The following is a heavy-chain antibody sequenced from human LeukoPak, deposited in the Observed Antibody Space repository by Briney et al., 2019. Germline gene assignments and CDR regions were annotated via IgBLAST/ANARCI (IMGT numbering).Heavy chain of an antibody. CDR1: GYTFTGYY. J-gene: IGHJ4*02. D-gene: IGHD3-22*01. Sequence: VASVKVSCKASGYTFTGYYMHWVRQAPGQGLEWMGWINPNSGGTNYAQKFQGRVTMTRDTSISTAYMELSRLRSDDTAVYYCARTILYDSSGYSLGYWGQGTLATVSS. CDR3: ARTILYDSSGYSLGY. V-gene: IGHV1-2*02. CDR2: INPNSGGT.